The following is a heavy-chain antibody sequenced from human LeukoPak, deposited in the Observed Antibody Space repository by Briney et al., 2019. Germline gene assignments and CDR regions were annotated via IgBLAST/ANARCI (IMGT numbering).Heavy chain of an antibody. J-gene: IGHJ5*02. CDR2: IRYDGSNK. V-gene: IGHV3-30*02. CDR3: AKDTRGSGINWFDP. Sequence: PGGSLRLSCAASGFTFSSYGMHWVRQAPGKGLEWVAFIRYDGSNKYCADSVKGRFTISRDNSKNTLYLQMNSLRAEDTAVYYCAKDTRGSGINWFDPWGQGTLVTVSS. D-gene: IGHD3-10*01. CDR1: GFTFSSYG.